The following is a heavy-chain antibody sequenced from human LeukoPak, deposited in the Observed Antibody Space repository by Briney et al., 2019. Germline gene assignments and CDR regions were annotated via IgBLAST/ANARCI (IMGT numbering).Heavy chain of an antibody. CDR1: GFTFSSYG. D-gene: IGHD6-6*01. J-gene: IGHJ4*02. V-gene: IGHV3-30*02. Sequence: GGSLRLSCAASGFTFSSYGMHWVRQAPGKGLEWVAFIRYDGSNKYYADSVKGRFTISRDNSKSTLYLQMNSLRAEDTAVYYCAKDVDRAIAARPVGNDYWGQGTLVTVSS. CDR3: AKDVDRAIAARPVGNDY. CDR2: IRYDGSNK.